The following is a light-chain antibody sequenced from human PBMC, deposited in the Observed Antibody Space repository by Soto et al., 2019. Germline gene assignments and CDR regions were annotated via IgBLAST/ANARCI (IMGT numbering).Light chain of an antibody. CDR1: NNL. J-gene: IGLJ1*01. V-gene: IGLV2-23*01. CDR2: EGT. Sequence: QSALTQPASVSGSPGQSITISCTGTNNLVSWYQQHPGKAPKVVLYEGTKRPSGVSNRFSGSNSGSTASLTISGLQAEDEPHYFSCAYVGARSYVFVPGTKLTVL. CDR3: CAYVGARSYV.